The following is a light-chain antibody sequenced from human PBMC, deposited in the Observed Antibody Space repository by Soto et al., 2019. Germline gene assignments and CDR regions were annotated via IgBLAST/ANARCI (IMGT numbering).Light chain of an antibody. CDR1: SSDVGGYNY. Sequence: QSALTQPASVSGSPGQSITISCTGTSSDVGGYNYVSWYQQHPGKAPKLMIYEVSNRPSGVSNRFSGCKSGNTASLTISGLQAEDEADYYCSSYTSRSIDYVFGTGTKLTVL. J-gene: IGLJ1*01. V-gene: IGLV2-14*01. CDR3: SSYTSRSIDYV. CDR2: EVS.